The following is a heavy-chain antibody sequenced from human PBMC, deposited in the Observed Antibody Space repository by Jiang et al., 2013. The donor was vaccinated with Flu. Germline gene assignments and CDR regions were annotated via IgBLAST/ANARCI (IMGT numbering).Heavy chain of an antibody. V-gene: IGHV3-30*04. CDR3: ARDRGYYDFWSGSGY. D-gene: IGHD3-3*01. CDR2: ISYDGSNK. J-gene: IGHJ4*02. Sequence: LEWVAVISYDGSNKYYADSVKGRFTISRDNSKNTLYLQMNSLRAEDTAVYYCARDRGYYDFWSGSGYWGQGTLVTVSS.